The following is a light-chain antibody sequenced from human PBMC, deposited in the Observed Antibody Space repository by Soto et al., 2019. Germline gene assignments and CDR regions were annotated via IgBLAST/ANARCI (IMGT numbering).Light chain of an antibody. CDR2: GAS. J-gene: IGKJ1*01. CDR3: QQYNNWPLT. Sequence: EIVMTQSPATLSVSPGERATLSCRASQSVSNKLAWYQQKPGQAPRLLIYGASTRATGIPARFSGSGSGTEFTLTISSLLSEDFAVYFCQQYNNWPLTFGQGTKVEIK. CDR1: QSVSNK. V-gene: IGKV3-15*01.